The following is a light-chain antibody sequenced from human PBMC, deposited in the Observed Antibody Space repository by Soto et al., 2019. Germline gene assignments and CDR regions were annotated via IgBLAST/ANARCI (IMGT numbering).Light chain of an antibody. CDR1: SSDIGSYNL. CDR3: CLYASSSTFI. CDR2: EAT. J-gene: IGLJ2*01. V-gene: IGLV2-23*02. Sequence: QSALTQPASVSGSPGQSITISCTGTSSDIGSYNLVSWYQQHPGKAPKLMIYEATKRPSGVSNRFSGSKSGNTASLTISGLQAEDEADYYCCLYASSSTFICGGGTKLTVL.